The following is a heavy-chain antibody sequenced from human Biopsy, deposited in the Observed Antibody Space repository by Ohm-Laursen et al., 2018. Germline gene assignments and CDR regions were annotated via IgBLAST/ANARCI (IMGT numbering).Heavy chain of an antibody. D-gene: IGHD6-19*01. J-gene: IGHJ4*02. Sequence: ASVKVSCKASGYSFTSYYMHWVRQAPGQGLEWMGMINPSGSTTSYPQIFQGRVTMTRDTSKSTVYMELNSLRSADTAVYFCARNTGWYGDLYYFDYWGQGTLVTASS. V-gene: IGHV1-46*01. CDR2: INPSGSTT. CDR1: GYSFTSYY. CDR3: ARNTGWYGDLYYFDY.